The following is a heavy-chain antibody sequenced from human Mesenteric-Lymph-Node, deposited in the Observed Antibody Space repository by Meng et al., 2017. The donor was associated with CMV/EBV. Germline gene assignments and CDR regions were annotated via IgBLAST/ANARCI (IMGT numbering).Heavy chain of an antibody. CDR3: ARGQQLVLGAPTDY. Sequence: GESLKISCAASGFTFSDYYMSWIRQAPGKGLEWVSYISSSGSTIYYADSVKGRFTISRDNAKNSLYLQMNSLRAEDTALYYCARGQQLVLGAPTDYWGQGTLVTVSS. V-gene: IGHV3-11*01. J-gene: IGHJ4*02. CDR1: GFTFSDYY. D-gene: IGHD6-13*01. CDR2: ISSSGSTI.